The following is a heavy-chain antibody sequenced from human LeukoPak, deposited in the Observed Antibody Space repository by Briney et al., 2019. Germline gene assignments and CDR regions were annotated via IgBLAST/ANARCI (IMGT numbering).Heavy chain of an antibody. Sequence: SETLSLTCTVSGGSISSGDYYWSWIRQPPGKGLEWIGYIYYSGSTYYNPSLKSRVTISVDTSKNQFSLKLSSVTAADTAVYYCARAIGSWGTPYFVYSGQGTLVTVSS. CDR1: GGSISSGDYY. J-gene: IGHJ4*02. D-gene: IGHD3-16*01. CDR3: ARAIGSWGTPYFVY. V-gene: IGHV4-30-4*01. CDR2: IYYSGST.